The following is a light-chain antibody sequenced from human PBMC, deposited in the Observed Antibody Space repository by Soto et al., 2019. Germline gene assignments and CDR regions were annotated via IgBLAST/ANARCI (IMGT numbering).Light chain of an antibody. Sequence: EIVLTQSPATLSLSPGERATLSCRASQSVSRDLAWYQQKPGQAPSLLIYDASNRATGIPARFSASGSGTDFTLTIGSLEPEDFAVYYCQQRSNWPYTFGQGTKLEIK. CDR2: DAS. CDR1: QSVSRD. CDR3: QQRSNWPYT. V-gene: IGKV3-11*01. J-gene: IGKJ2*01.